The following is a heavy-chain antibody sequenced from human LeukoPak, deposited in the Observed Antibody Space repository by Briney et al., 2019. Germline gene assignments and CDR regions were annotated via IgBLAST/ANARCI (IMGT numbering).Heavy chain of an antibody. D-gene: IGHD3-22*01. CDR1: GFTFSTYD. CDR2: IGTAGAT. J-gene: IGHJ4*02. V-gene: IGHV3-13*01. Sequence: GGSLRLSCAASGFTFSTYDMHWVRQATGKGLEWVSAIGTAGATYYPGSVKGRFTISRDNSKNTLYLQMNSLRAEDTAVYYCAKDLYDSTSYAPEMSDYWGQGTLVTVSS. CDR3: AKDLYDSTSYAPEMSDY.